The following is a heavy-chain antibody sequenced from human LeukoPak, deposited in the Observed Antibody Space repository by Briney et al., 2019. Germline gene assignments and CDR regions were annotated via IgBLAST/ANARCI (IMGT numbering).Heavy chain of an antibody. CDR2: INPNSGGT. CDR1: GYTSTGYY. Sequence: GASVKVSCKASGYTSTGYYMHWVRQAPGQGLEWMGWINPNSGGTNYAQKFQGRVTMTRDTSISTAYMELSRLRSDDTAVYYCARDWSGYSGYERYNWFDPWGQGTLVTVSS. J-gene: IGHJ5*02. D-gene: IGHD5-12*01. V-gene: IGHV1-2*02. CDR3: ARDWSGYSGYERYNWFDP.